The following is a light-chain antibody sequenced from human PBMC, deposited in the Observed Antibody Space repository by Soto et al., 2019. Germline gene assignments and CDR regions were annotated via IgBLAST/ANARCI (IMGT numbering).Light chain of an antibody. CDR3: QSYDISLSVVV. J-gene: IGLJ2*01. CDR1: NSNIGAGYE. CDR2: GNS. Sequence: QSVLTQPPSVSGAPGQRVTISCTGNNSNIGAGYEVHWYQHLLGTAPRPLIYGNSNRPSGVPDRFSGSKSGTSASLAITGLQAEDETDYYCQSYDISLSVVVFGGGTKLTVL. V-gene: IGLV1-40*01.